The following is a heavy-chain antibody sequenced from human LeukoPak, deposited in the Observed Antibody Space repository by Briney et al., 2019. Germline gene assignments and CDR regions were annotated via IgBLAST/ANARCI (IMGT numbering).Heavy chain of an antibody. CDR3: ARVDGYSSGWYDY. V-gene: IGHV1-2*02. CDR2: INPNSGGT. D-gene: IGHD6-19*01. J-gene: IGHJ4*02. CDR1: GYTFTGYY. Sequence: ASVTVSCKASGYTFTGYYMHWVRQAPGQGLEWMGWINPNSGGTNYAQKLQGRVTMTTDTSTSTAYMELRSLRSDDTAVYYCARVDGYSSGWYDYWGQGTLVTVSS.